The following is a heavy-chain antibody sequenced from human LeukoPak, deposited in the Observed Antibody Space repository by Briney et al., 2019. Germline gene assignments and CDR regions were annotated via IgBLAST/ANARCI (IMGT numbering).Heavy chain of an antibody. Sequence: GASVKVSCKASGYTFTSYGISWVRQAPGQGLEWMGWISAYNGNTNYAQKLQGRVTMTTDTSTSTAYMELRSLRSDDTAVYYCARVCAELEPTNYYYYYYMDVWGKGTTVTVSS. CDR2: ISAYNGNT. CDR1: GYTFTSYG. J-gene: IGHJ6*03. D-gene: IGHD1-1*01. V-gene: IGHV1-18*01. CDR3: ARVCAELEPTNYYYYYYMDV.